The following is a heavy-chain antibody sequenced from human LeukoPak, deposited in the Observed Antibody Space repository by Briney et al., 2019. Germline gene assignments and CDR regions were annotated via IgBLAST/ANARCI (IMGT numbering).Heavy chain of an antibody. CDR2: INPNSGGT. CDR1: GYTFTGYY. Sequence: ASVKVSCKASGYTFTGYYMHWVRQAPGQGLEWMGWINPNSGGTNYAQKSQGRVTMTRDTSISTAYMELSRLRSDDTAVYYCARGGITIFGVVIVDPNWFDPWGQGTLVTVSS. D-gene: IGHD3-3*01. V-gene: IGHV1-2*02. J-gene: IGHJ5*02. CDR3: ARGGITIFGVVIVDPNWFDP.